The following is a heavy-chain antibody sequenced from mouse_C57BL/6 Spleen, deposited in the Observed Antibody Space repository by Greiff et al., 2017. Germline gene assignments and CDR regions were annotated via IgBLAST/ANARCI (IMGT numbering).Heavy chain of an antibody. J-gene: IGHJ2*01. CDR1: GYSITSGYY. CDR2: ISYDGSN. Sequence: ESGPGLVKPSQSLSLTCSVTGYSITSGYYWNWIRQFPGNKLEWMGYISYDGSNNYNPSLKNRISITRDTSKNQFFLKLNSVTTEDTATYYCARERISYDYDGDYFDYWGQGTTLTVSS. V-gene: IGHV3-6*01. D-gene: IGHD2-4*01. CDR3: ARERISYDYDGDYFDY.